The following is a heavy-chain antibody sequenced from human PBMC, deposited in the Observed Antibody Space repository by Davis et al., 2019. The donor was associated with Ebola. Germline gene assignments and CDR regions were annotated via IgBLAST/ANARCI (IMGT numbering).Heavy chain of an antibody. CDR2: INHSGST. CDR3: ARGVRRYFDSRNDY. CDR1: GGSISSGGHY. V-gene: IGHV4-39*07. D-gene: IGHD3-9*01. Sequence: MPSETLSLTCTVSGGSISSGGHYWGWIRQPPGKGLEWIGSINHSGSTNYNPSLKSRVTISVDTSKNQFSLKLSSVTAADTAVYYCARGVRRYFDSRNDYWGQGTLVTVSS. J-gene: IGHJ4*02.